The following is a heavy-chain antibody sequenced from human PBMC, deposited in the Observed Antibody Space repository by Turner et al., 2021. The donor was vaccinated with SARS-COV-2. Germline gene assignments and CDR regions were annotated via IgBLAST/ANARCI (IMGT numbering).Heavy chain of an antibody. CDR2: TSYDGSNK. CDR1: GFTFSSYG. D-gene: IGHD4-4*01. J-gene: IGHJ4*02. Sequence: QVQLVESGGGVVLPGRSLRLSCAASGFTFSSYGMHWVRQAPGKGLEWVAVTSYDGSNKYYADSVKGRFTISRDNSKNTLYLQMNSLRAEDTAVYYCAKQQGLYSNPMYYFDYWGQGTLVTVSS. CDR3: AKQQGLYSNPMYYFDY. V-gene: IGHV3-30*18.